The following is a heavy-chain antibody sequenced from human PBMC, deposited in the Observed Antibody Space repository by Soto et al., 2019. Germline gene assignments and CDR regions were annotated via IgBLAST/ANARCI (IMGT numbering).Heavy chain of an antibody. CDR1: GLSFRNYW. J-gene: IGHJ4*02. V-gene: IGHV3-74*01. D-gene: IGHD1-20*01. CDR2: INTDGTYT. CDR3: AGFGYDWNGWD. Sequence: EMQLVESGGGLVQPGGSLRLSCVASGLSFRNYWVHWVRQAPGKGLEWVSRINTDGTYTSNADPVKGRFTISRDNAKNTLYLQMNILRGDDTAVYFCAGFGYDWNGWDWGPGTLVTVSS.